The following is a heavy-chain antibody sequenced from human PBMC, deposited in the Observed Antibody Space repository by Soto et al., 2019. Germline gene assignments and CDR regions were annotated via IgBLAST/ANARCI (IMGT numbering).Heavy chain of an antibody. V-gene: IGHV3-23*01. Sequence: EVQLLESGGGLVQPGGSLRLSCAASGFTFSSYAMSWVRQAPGKGLEWVSAISGSGGSTYYADSVKGRFTISRDNSKNTLYLQRNSLRAEDTAVYYCAKGSAMVRGVIYYYGMDVWGQGTTVTVSS. CDR3: AKGSAMVRGVIYYYGMDV. J-gene: IGHJ6*02. CDR1: GFTFSSYA. D-gene: IGHD3-10*01. CDR2: ISGSGGST.